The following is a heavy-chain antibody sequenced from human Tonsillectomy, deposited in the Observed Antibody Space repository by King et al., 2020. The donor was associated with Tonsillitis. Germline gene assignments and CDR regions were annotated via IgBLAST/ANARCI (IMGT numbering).Heavy chain of an antibody. J-gene: IGHJ4*02. D-gene: IGHD6-19*01. CDR1: GGSISSYY. CDR3: ARQTGYSSDWYPY. Sequence: VQLQESGPGLVKPSETLSRTCTVAGGSISSYYWSWIRQPPGKGLEWIGYIDYSGSTNYNPSLKSRVTISVDTSKNQFSLKLSSVTAADTAVYYCARQTGYSSDWYPYWGQGTLVTVSS. V-gene: IGHV4-59*08. CDR2: IDYSGST.